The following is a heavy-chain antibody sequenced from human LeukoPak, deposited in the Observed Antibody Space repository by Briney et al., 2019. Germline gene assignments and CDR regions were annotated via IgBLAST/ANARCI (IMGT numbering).Heavy chain of an antibody. CDR2: ISGSGGST. CDR1: GFTFSTYW. CDR3: AKAPYYYDSSGYYLGIDY. V-gene: IGHV3-23*01. Sequence: GGSLRLSCAASGFTFSTYWMAWVRQAPGKGLEWVSAISGSGGSTYYADSVKGRFTISRDNSKNTLYLQMNSLRAEDTAVYYCAKAPYYYDSSGYYLGIDYWGQGTLVTVSS. J-gene: IGHJ4*02. D-gene: IGHD3-22*01.